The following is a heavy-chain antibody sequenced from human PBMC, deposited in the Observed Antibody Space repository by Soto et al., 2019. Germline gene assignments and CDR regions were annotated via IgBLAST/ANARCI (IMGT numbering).Heavy chain of an antibody. V-gene: IGHV3-23*01. CDR3: AKANSRSSSTHTLDY. D-gene: IGHD7-27*01. CDR1: GFSFSSNA. CDR2: ISASGAGT. J-gene: IGHJ4*02. Sequence: EVQLLESGGGLVQPGGALKLACAASGFSFSSNAMSWVRQAPGKGLEWVSAISASGAGTYYADYVKGRFTISRHTSKNTLYHQMNSLRSEDTAVYHCAKANSRSSSTHTLDYWGQGTLVTVSS.